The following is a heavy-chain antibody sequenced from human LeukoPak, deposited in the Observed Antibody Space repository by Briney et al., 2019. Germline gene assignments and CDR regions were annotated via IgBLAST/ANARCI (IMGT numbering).Heavy chain of an antibody. J-gene: IGHJ3*02. D-gene: IGHD2-21*02. CDR1: GYTFTNYG. Sequence: ASVKVSCKASGYTFTNYGITWVRQAPGQGLEWMGWISAYNGNTNYAQKLQGRVTMTTDTSTSTAYMELRSLRSDDTAVYYCARDPLSYCGGDCYAIDAFDIWGQGTMVTASS. CDR2: ISAYNGNT. V-gene: IGHV1-18*01. CDR3: ARDPLSYCGGDCYAIDAFDI.